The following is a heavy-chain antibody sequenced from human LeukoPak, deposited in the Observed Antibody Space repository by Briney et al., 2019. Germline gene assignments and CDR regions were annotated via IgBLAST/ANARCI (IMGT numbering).Heavy chain of an antibody. CDR3: ARDWDYDILTGLYKEGGFDY. CDR1: GFTFSSYS. Sequence: GGSLRLSCAASGFTFSSYSMNWVRQAPGKGLEWVSSISSSSSYIYYADSVKVRFTISRDNAKNSLYLQMNSLRAEDTAVYYCARDWDYDILTGLYKEGGFDYWGQGTLVTVSS. V-gene: IGHV3-21*01. D-gene: IGHD3-9*01. CDR2: ISSSSSYI. J-gene: IGHJ4*02.